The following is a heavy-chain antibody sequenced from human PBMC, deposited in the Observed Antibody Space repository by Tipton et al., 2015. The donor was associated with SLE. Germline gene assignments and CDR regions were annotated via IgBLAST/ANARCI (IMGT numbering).Heavy chain of an antibody. CDR2: IRYDGSNK. Sequence: SLRLSCAASGFTFSSYGMHWVRQAPGKGLEWVAFIRYDGSNKYYADSVKGRFTISRDNSKNTLYLQMNSLRAEDTAVYYCTRENSGSGWYTPHFDYWGQGTLVTVSS. V-gene: IGHV3-30*02. CDR3: TRENSGSGWYTPHFDY. D-gene: IGHD6-19*01. CDR1: GFTFSSYG. J-gene: IGHJ4*02.